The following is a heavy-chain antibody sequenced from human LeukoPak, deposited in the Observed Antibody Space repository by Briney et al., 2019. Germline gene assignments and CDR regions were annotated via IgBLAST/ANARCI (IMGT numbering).Heavy chain of an antibody. CDR1: GGSISSSSYY. V-gene: IGHV4-39*07. CDR3: ARGCSSTSCQGAFDI. CDR2: IYHSGST. D-gene: IGHD2-2*01. Sequence: PSETLSLTCTVSGGSISSSSYYWGWIRQPPGKGLEWIGEIYHSGSTNYNPSLKSRVTISVDKSKNQFSLKLSSVTAADTAVYYCARGCSSTSCQGAFDIWGQGTMVTVSS. J-gene: IGHJ3*02.